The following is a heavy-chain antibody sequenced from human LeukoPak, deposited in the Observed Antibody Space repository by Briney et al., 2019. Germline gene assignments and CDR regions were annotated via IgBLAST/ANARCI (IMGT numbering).Heavy chain of an antibody. CDR3: ARDPSYSGSFPGDY. CDR2: ISYDGSNK. J-gene: IGHJ4*02. Sequence: GGSLRLSCAASGFTFSSYAMHWVRQAPGKGLEWVAVISYDGSNKYYADSVKGRFTIPRDNSKNTLYLQMNSLRAEDTAVYYCARDPSYSGSFPGDYWGQGTTVTVSS. V-gene: IGHV3-30-3*01. D-gene: IGHD1-26*01. CDR1: GFTFSSYA.